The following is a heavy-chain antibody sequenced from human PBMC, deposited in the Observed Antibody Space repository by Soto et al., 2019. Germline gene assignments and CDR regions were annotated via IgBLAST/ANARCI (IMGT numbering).Heavy chain of an antibody. CDR2: IYYSGST. D-gene: IGHD3-22*01. CDR3: ARGESYYDSSGYLRPYYFDY. Sequence: QVQLQESGPGLVKPSETLSLTCTVSGGSVSSGSYYWSWIRQPPGKGLEWIGYIYYSGSTNYNPSLKSRVTISVDTSKNQFSLKLSSVTAADTAVYYCARGESYYDSSGYLRPYYFDYWGQGTLVTVSS. CDR1: GGSVSSGSYY. V-gene: IGHV4-61*01. J-gene: IGHJ4*02.